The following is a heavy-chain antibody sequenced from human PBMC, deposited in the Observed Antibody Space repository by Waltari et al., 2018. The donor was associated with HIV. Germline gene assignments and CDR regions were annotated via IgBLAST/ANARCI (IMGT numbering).Heavy chain of an antibody. Sequence: QVQLQESGPGLVTPSPTLSPTCPTSGGSISSSRFSWGCLRQTAAMGVEWIGRIYPSGSTNYNPALKSRVTISVDTSKNQFSLKLSSVTAADTAVYYCARDLDGDYGSGSYYKGSNWFDPWGQGTLVTVSS. V-gene: IGHV4-61*02. D-gene: IGHD3-10*01. CDR1: GGSISSSRFS. J-gene: IGHJ5*02. CDR2: IYPSGST. CDR3: ARDLDGDYGSGSYYKGSNWFDP.